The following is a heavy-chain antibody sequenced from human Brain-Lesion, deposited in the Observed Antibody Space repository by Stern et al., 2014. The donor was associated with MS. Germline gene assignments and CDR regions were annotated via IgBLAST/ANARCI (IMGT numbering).Heavy chain of an antibody. CDR1: GGSVSSTSYA. V-gene: IGHV4-39*01. CDR2: IYYSGNT. Sequence: QLQLQESGPGLVKPSETLSLTCTVAGGSVSSTSYAWAWIRQPPGKGLEWIGTIYYSGNTYYSPSLQSRLTISLDTSQNQFSLHLRSVTAADTAVYYCAGEEDIRYCSGGSCTGNWFDPWGQGTLVTVSS. CDR3: AGEEDIRYCSGGSCTGNWFDP. D-gene: IGHD2-15*01. J-gene: IGHJ5*02.